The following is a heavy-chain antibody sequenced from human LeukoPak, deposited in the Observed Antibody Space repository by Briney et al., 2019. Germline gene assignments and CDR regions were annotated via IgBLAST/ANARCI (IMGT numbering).Heavy chain of an antibody. CDR1: GGTFSSYA. CDR3: ARTDYGDDLAPYYFDY. Sequence: ASVKVSCKASGGTFSSYAISWVRQAPGQGLEWMGGIIPIFGTADYAQKFQGRVTITADGSTSTAYMELSSLRSEDTAVYYCARTDYGDDLAPYYFDYWGQGTLVTVSS. V-gene: IGHV1-69*13. CDR2: IIPIFGTA. J-gene: IGHJ4*02. D-gene: IGHD4/OR15-4a*01.